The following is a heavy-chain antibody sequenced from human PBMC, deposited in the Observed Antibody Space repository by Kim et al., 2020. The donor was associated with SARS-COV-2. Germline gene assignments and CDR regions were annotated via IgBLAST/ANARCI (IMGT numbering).Heavy chain of an antibody. CDR2: INHSGST. CDR3: ARRGYYDSSGSPYY. J-gene: IGHJ4*02. CDR1: GGSFSGYY. V-gene: IGHV4-34*01. D-gene: IGHD3-22*01. Sequence: SETLSLTCAAYGGSFSGYYWSWIRQPPGKGLEWIGEINHSGSTNYNPSFKSRVTISVDTSKNQFSLKLSSVTAADTAVYYCARRGYYDSSGSPYYWGQGT.